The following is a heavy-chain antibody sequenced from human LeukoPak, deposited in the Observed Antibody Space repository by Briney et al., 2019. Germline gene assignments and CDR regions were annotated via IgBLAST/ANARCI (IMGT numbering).Heavy chain of an antibody. CDR2: FDPEDGET. CDR1: GYTLTELS. Sequence: ASVKVSCKVSGYTLTELSMHWVRQAPGKGLEWMGGFDPEDGETIYAQKFQGRVTMTEDTSTDTAYMELSSLRSEDTAVYYCATYIVLRYFDWLVGPAAFDIWGQGTMVTVSS. D-gene: IGHD3-9*01. CDR3: ATYIVLRYFDWLVGPAAFDI. V-gene: IGHV1-24*01. J-gene: IGHJ3*02.